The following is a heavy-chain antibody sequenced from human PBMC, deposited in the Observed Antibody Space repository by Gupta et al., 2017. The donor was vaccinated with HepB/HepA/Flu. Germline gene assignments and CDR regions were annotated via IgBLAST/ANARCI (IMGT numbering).Heavy chain of an antibody. J-gene: IGHJ6*02. CDR3: ARDSDYMVRGVIVRYYYYYYGMDV. CDR2: ISAYNGNT. V-gene: IGHV1-18*01. D-gene: IGHD3-10*01. CDR1: GYTFTSYG. Sequence: QVQLVQSGAEVKKPGASVKVSCKASGYTFTSYGISWVRQAPGQGLEWMGWISAYNGNTNYAQKLQGRVTMTTDTSTSTAYMELRSLRSDDTAVYYCARDSDYMVRGVIVRYYYYYYGMDVWGQGTTVTVSS.